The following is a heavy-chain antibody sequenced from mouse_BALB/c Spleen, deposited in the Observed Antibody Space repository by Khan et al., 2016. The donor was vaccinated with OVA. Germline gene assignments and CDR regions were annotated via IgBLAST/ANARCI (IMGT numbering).Heavy chain of an antibody. CDR3: TRGGPYHGNYGDWVAY. CDR2: INPSNIYT. CDR1: GYTFTSYT. J-gene: IGHJ3*01. Sequence: QVQLQQSGAELARPGASVKMSCKASGYTFTSYTIHWVKQRPGQGLEWIGYINPSNIYTNYNQKFRDKATLTADKSSRTAYIQLSSLTSEDSAVYDCTRGGPYHGNYGDWVAYWGQGTLVTVSA. D-gene: IGHD2-10*01. V-gene: IGHV1-4*01.